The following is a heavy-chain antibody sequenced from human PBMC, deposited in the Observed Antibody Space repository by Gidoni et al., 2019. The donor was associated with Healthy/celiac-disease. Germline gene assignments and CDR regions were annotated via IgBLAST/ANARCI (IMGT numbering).Heavy chain of an antibody. CDR2: IYYSGST. V-gene: IGHV4-39*07. CDR3: ARGLTVTGSDYFDY. CDR1: GGSISSSSYY. J-gene: IGHJ4*02. Sequence: QLQLQESGPGLVKPSETLSLTCTVSGGSISSSSYYWGWIRQPPGKGLEWIGSIYYSGSTYYNPSLKSRVTISVDTSKNQFSLKLSSVTAADTAVYYCARGLTVTGSDYFDYWGQGTLVTVSS. D-gene: IGHD4-17*01.